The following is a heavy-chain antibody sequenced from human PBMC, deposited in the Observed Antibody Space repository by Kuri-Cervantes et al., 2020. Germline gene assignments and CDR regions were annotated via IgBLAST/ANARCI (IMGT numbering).Heavy chain of an antibody. J-gene: IGHJ6*02. V-gene: IGHV3-48*04. CDR3: AREVAMVRGVILNYYYGMDV. CDR2: ISSSGSTI. D-gene: IGHD3-10*01. Sequence: GGSLRLSCAASGFTFSSHSMNWVRQAPGKGLEWVSYISSSGSTIYYADSVKGRFTISRDNAKNSLYLQMNSLRAEDTAVYYCAREVAMVRGVILNYYYGMDVWGQGTTVTVSS. CDR1: GFTFSSHS.